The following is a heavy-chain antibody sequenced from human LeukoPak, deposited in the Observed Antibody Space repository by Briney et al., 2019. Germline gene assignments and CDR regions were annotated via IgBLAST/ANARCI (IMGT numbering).Heavy chain of an antibody. CDR3: ARFSGKITMVRGVFFDP. V-gene: IGHV4-34*01. CDR1: GGSFSGYY. CDR2: INHSGST. J-gene: IGHJ5*02. Sequence: PSETLSLTCAVYGGSFSGYYWSWIRQPPGKGPEWIGEINHSGSTNYNPSLKSRVTISVDTSENQFSLKLSSVTAADTAVYYCARFSGKITMVRGVFFDPWGQGTLVTVSS. D-gene: IGHD3-10*01.